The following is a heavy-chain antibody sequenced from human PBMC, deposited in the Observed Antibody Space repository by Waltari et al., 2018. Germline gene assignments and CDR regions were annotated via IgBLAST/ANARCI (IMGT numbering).Heavy chain of an antibody. CDR3: ARRNYYGSGSYGY. J-gene: IGHJ4*02. V-gene: IGHV4-39*01. Sequence: QLQLQESGPGLVKPSEPLSLTCTVSGGSISSSSYYWGWIRKPPGKGLEWIGSIYYSGTPYCNPSLKTRVTISVDTSKNQFSLKLSSVTAADTAVYYCARRNYYGSGSYGYWGQGTLVTVSS. D-gene: IGHD3-10*01. CDR2: IYYSGTP. CDR1: GGSISSSSYY.